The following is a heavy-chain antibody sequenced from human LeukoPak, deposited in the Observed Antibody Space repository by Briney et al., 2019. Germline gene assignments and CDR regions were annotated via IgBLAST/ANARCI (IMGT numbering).Heavy chain of an antibody. J-gene: IGHJ5*02. V-gene: IGHV3-48*01. D-gene: IGHD3-10*01. CDR3: AREYGSGSYSIT. CDR1: AFTFSSYS. Sequence: PGGSLRLSCVASAFTFSSYSMNWVRQAPGKGLGWVSYITSGSSTIYYADSVKGRFTTSRDNAKNSLYLQMNSLRAEDTAVYYCAREYGSGSYSITWGQGTLATVTS. CDR2: ITSGSSTI.